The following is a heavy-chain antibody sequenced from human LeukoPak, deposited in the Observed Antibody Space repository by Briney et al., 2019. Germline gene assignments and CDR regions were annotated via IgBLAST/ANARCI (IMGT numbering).Heavy chain of an antibody. V-gene: IGHV3-7*01. CDR2: VREDEGDK. Sequence: GGSLRLSCAASGFTFSSYWMAWVREAPGKGLEWGANVREDEGDKGYADSVKGRFTISRDNGKNSLYLQMNSLTAGDTAVYYCARDVAGALDFWGQGTLVIVSS. CDR3: ARDVAGALDF. CDR1: GFTFSSYW. J-gene: IGHJ4*02. D-gene: IGHD6-19*01.